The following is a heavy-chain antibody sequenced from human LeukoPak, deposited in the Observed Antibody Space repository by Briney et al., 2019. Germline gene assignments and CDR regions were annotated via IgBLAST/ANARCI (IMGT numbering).Heavy chain of an antibody. CDR1: GGSISSYY. J-gene: IGHJ5*02. D-gene: IGHD3-9*01. CDR2: IYYSGST. CDR3: ARDGGGYYDILTGYYGWFGP. Sequence: PSETLSLTCTVSGGSISSYYWSWIRQPPGKGREWIGYIYYSGSTNYNPSLKSRVTISVDTSKNQFSLKLSSVTAADTAVYYCARDGGGYYDILTGYYGWFGPWGQGTLVTVSS. V-gene: IGHV4-59*01.